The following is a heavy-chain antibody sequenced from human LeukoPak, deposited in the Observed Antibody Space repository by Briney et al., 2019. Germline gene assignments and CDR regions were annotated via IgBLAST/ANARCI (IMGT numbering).Heavy chain of an antibody. D-gene: IGHD4-17*01. CDR2: IYYTGTT. J-gene: IGHJ6*02. CDR3: AREDPQTTVPEGMDV. Sequence: SETLSLTCSVAGGSISTYYWSWIRQPPGKGLEWIGYIYYTGTTNYNPSLRSRVTMSVDTSRNQFSLRLSSVTAADTAVYYCAREDPQTTVPEGMDVWGHGTTVIVSS. V-gene: IGHV4-59*01. CDR1: GGSISTYY.